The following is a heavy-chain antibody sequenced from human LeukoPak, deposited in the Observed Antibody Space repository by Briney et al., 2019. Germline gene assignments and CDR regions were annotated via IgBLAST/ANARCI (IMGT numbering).Heavy chain of an antibody. J-gene: IGHJ3*02. CDR1: GGSISSGGYY. Sequence: SETLSLTCTVSGGSISSGGYYWSWIRQHPGKGLEWIGYIYYSGSTYYNPSLKSRVTISVDTSKNQFSLKLSSVTAADTAVYYCAREGRITMVRGYHDAFDIWGQGTMVTVSS. V-gene: IGHV4-31*03. CDR2: IYYSGST. D-gene: IGHD3-10*01. CDR3: AREGRITMVRGYHDAFDI.